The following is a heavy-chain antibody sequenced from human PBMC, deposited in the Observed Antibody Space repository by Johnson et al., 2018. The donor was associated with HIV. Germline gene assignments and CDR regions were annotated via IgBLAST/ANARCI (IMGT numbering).Heavy chain of an antibody. D-gene: IGHD3-22*01. CDR2: INSAGSST. V-gene: IGHV3-74*01. CDR1: GFTFSSYW. CDR3: ARGDDSSAWGAFDI. Sequence: VQLVESGGGLVQPGGSLRLSCAASGFTFSSYWMHWVRQAPGKGLLWVSRINSAGSSTYYADSVKGRFTISRDNSKNTLYLQMNSLRAEDTAVYYCARGDDSSAWGAFDIWGQGTMVTVSS. J-gene: IGHJ3*02.